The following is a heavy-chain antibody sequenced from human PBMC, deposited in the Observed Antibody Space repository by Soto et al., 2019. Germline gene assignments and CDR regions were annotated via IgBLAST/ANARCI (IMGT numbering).Heavy chain of an antibody. D-gene: IGHD3-3*01. J-gene: IGHJ6*03. Sequence: EVQLVESGGGLVKPGGSLRLSCAASGFTFSNAWMSWVRQAPGKGLEWVGRIKSKTDGGTTDYAAPVKGRFTISRDDSKNTLYLQMNSLKTEDTAVYYCTTLLTIFGVVNQVNNYYMDVWGKGTTVTVSS. CDR2: IKSKTDGGTT. V-gene: IGHV3-15*01. CDR3: TTLLTIFGVVNQVNNYYMDV. CDR1: GFTFSNAW.